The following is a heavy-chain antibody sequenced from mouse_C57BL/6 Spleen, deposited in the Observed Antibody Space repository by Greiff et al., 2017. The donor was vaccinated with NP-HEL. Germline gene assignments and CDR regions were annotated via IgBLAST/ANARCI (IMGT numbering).Heavy chain of an antibody. Sequence: EVQLVESEGGLVQPGRSMKLSCTASGFTFSDYYMAWVRQVPEKGLEWVANINYDGSSTYYLDSLKSRFIISRDNAKNILYLQMSSLKSEDTATYYCAREGLGNWYFDVWGTGTTVTVSS. J-gene: IGHJ1*03. CDR1: GFTFSDYY. V-gene: IGHV5-16*01. D-gene: IGHD1-1*02. CDR2: INYDGSST. CDR3: AREGLGNWYFDV.